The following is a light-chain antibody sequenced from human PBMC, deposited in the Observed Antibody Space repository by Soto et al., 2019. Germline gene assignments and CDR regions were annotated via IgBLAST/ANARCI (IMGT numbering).Light chain of an antibody. CDR2: GAS. Sequence: ENVLTQSPGTLSFSPGERATLSCRASQSVSSSYLAWYQQKPGQAPRLLIYGASSKATGIPDRFSGSGSGTDFTLTISRLEPEDFAVYYCQQYGSSPFTFGPGTKVDIK. CDR1: QSVSSSY. CDR3: QQYGSSPFT. V-gene: IGKV3-20*01. J-gene: IGKJ3*01.